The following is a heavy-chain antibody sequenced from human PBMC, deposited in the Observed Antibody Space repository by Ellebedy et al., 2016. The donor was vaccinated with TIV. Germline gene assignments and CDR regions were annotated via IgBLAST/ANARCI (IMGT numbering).Heavy chain of an antibody. J-gene: IGHJ6*02. D-gene: IGHD4-17*01. V-gene: IGHV4-61*01. Sequence: SETLSLTXTVSGGSVSSGSYYWSWIRQPPGKGLEWIGYIYYSGSTNYNPSLKSRVTISVDTSKNQFSLKLSSVTAADTAVYYCARDAYGDYYYYYGMDVWGQGTTVTVSS. CDR2: IYYSGST. CDR3: ARDAYGDYYYYYGMDV. CDR1: GGSVSSGSYY.